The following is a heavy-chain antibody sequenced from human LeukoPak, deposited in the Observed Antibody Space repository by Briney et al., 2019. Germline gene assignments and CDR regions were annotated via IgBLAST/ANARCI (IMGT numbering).Heavy chain of an antibody. CDR3: AKSSAQYYDFWSGYMDL. J-gene: IGHJ6*03. Sequence: GGSLRLSCAASGFTFSRHAMSWVRQAPGKGLEWVSTTGLNSVNTLCAESVQGRFTISRDNSKNTLDLQMDNLRVEDTAVYYCAKSSAQYYDFWSGYMDLWGNGTTVTVS. V-gene: IGHV3-23*01. CDR1: GFTFSRHA. D-gene: IGHD3-3*01. CDR2: TGLNSVNT.